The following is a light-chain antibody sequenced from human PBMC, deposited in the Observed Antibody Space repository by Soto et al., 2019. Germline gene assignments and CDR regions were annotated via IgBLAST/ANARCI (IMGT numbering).Light chain of an antibody. CDR1: NSDIGVYNY. V-gene: IGLV2-14*01. CDR3: SSFTTNTDVV. CDR2: EVT. J-gene: IGLJ2*01. Sequence: QSALTQPASVSGSPGQSITISCTGTNSDIGVYNYVSWYQQHPGKAPILLIYEVTHRPSGISSRFSGSKSGNTASLTISGLQADDEASYYCSSFTTNTDVVFGGGT.